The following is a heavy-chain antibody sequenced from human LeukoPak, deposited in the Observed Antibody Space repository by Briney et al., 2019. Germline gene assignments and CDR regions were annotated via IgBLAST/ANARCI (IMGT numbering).Heavy chain of an antibody. D-gene: IGHD2-2*01. J-gene: IGHJ4*02. Sequence: ASVKVSCKASGYTFTYYYMHWVRRAPGQGFEWMGWINPNDGDTNYAQKFQGRVTMTRDTSISTAHMEVSRLRSDDTAVYYCARANFLYCSSSTCLFDYWGQRTLVTVSS. CDR2: INPNDGDT. CDR1: GYTFTYYY. V-gene: IGHV1-2*02. CDR3: ARANFLYCSSSTCLFDY.